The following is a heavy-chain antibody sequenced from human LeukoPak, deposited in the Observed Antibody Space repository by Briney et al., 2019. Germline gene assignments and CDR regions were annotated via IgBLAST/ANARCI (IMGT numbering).Heavy chain of an antibody. Sequence: RGSLRLSCAASGFTFSTYSMNWVRQAPGKGLEWVSSISTSSSYIYYADSVKGRFTISRDNAKNSLYLQMNSLRAEDTAMYYCARRATTERGHSYGLDFWGQGTLVTVSS. D-gene: IGHD5-18*01. CDR3: ARRATTERGHSYGLDF. CDR1: GFTFSTYS. V-gene: IGHV3-21*01. J-gene: IGHJ4*02. CDR2: ISTSSSYI.